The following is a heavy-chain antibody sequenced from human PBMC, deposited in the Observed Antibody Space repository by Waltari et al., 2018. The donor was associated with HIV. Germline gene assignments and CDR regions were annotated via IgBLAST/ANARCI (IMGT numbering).Heavy chain of an antibody. CDR1: GARSTTYF. V-gene: IGHV1-2*06. CDR2: INPDSGDT. Sequence: QTLLLQSASQVKTPAASVILSRQVSGARSTTYFLFFTRQAPGQGFEWLGRINPDSGDTTYSQTVQTRVTMTRDTASASTYMELTRLTSADTAMYFCARGEDISLTHLPPGFRLEFWGHGTLVTVSS. D-gene: IGHD2-15*01. CDR3: ARGEDISLTHLPPGFRLEF. J-gene: IGHJ4*01.